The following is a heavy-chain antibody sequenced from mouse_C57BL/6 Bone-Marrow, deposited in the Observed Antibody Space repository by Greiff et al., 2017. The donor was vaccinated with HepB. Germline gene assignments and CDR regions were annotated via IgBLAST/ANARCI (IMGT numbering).Heavy chain of an antibody. J-gene: IGHJ1*03. Sequence: VMLVESGPGLVAPSQSLSITCTVSGFSLTSYAISWVRQPPGKGLEWLGVIWTGGGTNYNSALKSRLSISKDNSKSQVFLKMNSLQTDDTARYYCARNLGYYGSSHWYFDVWGTGTTVTVSS. CDR3: ARNLGYYGSSHWYFDV. CDR1: GFSLTSYA. CDR2: IWTGGGT. V-gene: IGHV2-9-1*01. D-gene: IGHD1-1*01.